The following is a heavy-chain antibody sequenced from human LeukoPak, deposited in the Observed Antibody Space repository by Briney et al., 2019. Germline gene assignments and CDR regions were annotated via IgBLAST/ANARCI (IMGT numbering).Heavy chain of an antibody. CDR2: ISGSAGST. J-gene: IGHJ4*02. D-gene: IGHD3-9*01. V-gene: IGHV3-23*01. CDR1: GFTLSSYA. CDR3: ARPRHYDILTGLDY. Sequence: HLGGSLRLSCAASGFTLSSYAMSWVRQAPGKGLEWVSLISGSAGSTYYADSVKGRFTISRDNAKNPLYLQMNSLRAEDTAVYYCARPRHYDILTGLDYWGQGTLVTVSS.